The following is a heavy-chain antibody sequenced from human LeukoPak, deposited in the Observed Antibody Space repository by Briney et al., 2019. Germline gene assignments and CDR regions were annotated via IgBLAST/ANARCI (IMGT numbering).Heavy chain of an antibody. Sequence: ASVKVSCKASGYTFTGYYMLWVRQAPGQGLEWMGWINPNSGGTNYAQKFQGRVTMTRDTSISTAYMELSRLRSDDTAVYYCARDFTHYDILTGSYYYYYYMDVWGKGTTVTVSS. CDR2: INPNSGGT. CDR3: ARDFTHYDILTGSYYYYYYMDV. V-gene: IGHV1-2*02. J-gene: IGHJ6*03. D-gene: IGHD3-9*01. CDR1: GYTFTGYY.